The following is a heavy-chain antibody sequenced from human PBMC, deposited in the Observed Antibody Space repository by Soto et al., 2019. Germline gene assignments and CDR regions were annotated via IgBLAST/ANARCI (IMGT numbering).Heavy chain of an antibody. J-gene: IGHJ6*02. CDR2: IKSKTDGGTT. Sequence: GGSLRLSCAASGFTFSNAWMSWVRQAPGKGLEWVGRIKSKTDGGTTDYAAPVKGRFTISRDDSKNTLYLQMNSLKTEDTAVYYCTGSCSSTSCYRHYYYYGMDFWGQGTTVTVSS. CDR3: TGSCSSTSCYRHYYYYGMDF. CDR1: GFTFSNAW. V-gene: IGHV3-15*01. D-gene: IGHD2-2*02.